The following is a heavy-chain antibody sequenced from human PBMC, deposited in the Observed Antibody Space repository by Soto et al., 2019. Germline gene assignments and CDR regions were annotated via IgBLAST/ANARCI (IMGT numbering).Heavy chain of an antibody. J-gene: IGHJ4*02. CDR2: ISYDGSNK. CDR3: AKDSIVVVTEREGGFDY. Sequence: QVQLVESGGGVFQPGRSLRLSGAASGFTFSSYGMHWVRQAPGQGLEWVAGISYDGSNKYYADSVKGRFTIPRDNSQNTLYLQMNSLRAADTAVYYCAKDSIVVVTEREGGFDYCGQGTLVTVSS. V-gene: IGHV3-30*18. CDR1: GFTFSSYG. D-gene: IGHD2-21*02.